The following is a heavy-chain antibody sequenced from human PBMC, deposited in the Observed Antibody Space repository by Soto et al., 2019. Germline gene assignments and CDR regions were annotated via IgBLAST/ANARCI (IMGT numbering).Heavy chain of an antibody. CDR3: ARSPLDILTPIDV. J-gene: IGHJ6*02. Sequence: SETLSLTCSVSGGSISSSSYFWGWIRQPPGKGLEWIGSIYYSGSTYYNPSLKSRVTVSVDTSKNQFSLKLSSVTAADTAVYYCARSPLDILTPIDVWGQGTTVTVSS. D-gene: IGHD3-9*01. CDR1: GGSISSSSYF. CDR2: IYYSGST. V-gene: IGHV4-39*01.